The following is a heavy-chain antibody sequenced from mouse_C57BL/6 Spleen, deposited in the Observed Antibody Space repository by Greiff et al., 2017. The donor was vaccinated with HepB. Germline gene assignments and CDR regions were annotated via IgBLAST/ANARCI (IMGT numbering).Heavy chain of an antibody. D-gene: IGHD3-2*02. Sequence: EVQLQESGPELVKPGASVKIPCKASGYTFTDYNMDWVKQSHGKSLEWIGDINPNNGGTIYNQKFKGKATLTVDKSSSTAYMELRSLTSEDTAVYYCAKGSGGFAYWGQGTLVTVSA. J-gene: IGHJ3*01. CDR3: AKGSGGFAY. CDR1: GYTFTDYN. CDR2: INPNNGGT. V-gene: IGHV1-18*01.